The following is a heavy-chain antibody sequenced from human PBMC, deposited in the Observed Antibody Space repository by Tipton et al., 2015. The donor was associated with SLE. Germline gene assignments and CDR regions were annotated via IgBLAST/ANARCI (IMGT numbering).Heavy chain of an antibody. CDR2: CYTDGST. D-gene: IGHD2-21*02. CDR1: GGSIGNNY. J-gene: IGHJ3*01. CDR3: AGIIACDCDAFDV. V-gene: IGHV4-4*07. Sequence: TLSLTCTVSGGSIGNNYWNWIRQSTGQGLEWIGRCYTDGSTRHKPSLESRRSPSFESRVTMSVDPSKNQFSLTLMSVPAADTAVNFCAGIIACDCDAFDVWGPGKMV.